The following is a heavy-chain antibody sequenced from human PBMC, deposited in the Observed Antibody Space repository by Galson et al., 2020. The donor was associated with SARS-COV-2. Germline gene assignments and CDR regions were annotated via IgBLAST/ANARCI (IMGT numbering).Heavy chain of an antibody. CDR2: ISSSGSTI. CDR3: AREGRGWELLLAAFDY. J-gene: IGHJ4*02. Sequence: GGSLRLSCAASGFTFSSYEMNWVRQAPGKGLEWVSYISSSGSTIYYADSVKGRFTISRDNAKNSLYLQMNSLRAEDTAVYYCAREGRGWELLLAAFDYWGQGTLVTVSS. D-gene: IGHD1-26*01. V-gene: IGHV3-48*03. CDR1: GFTFSSYE.